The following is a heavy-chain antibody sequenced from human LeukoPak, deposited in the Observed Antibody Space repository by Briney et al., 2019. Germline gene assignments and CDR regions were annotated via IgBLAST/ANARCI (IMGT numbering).Heavy chain of an antibody. CDR3: AREYRYYDSSGYYAYYFDY. V-gene: IGHV1-69*13. CDR2: IIPIFGTA. J-gene: IGHJ4*02. D-gene: IGHD3-22*01. Sequence: SVKVSCKASGGTFSSYAISWVRQAPGQGLEWMGGIIPIFGTANYAQKFQGRVTITADESTSTAYMELSSLRSEDTAVYYCAREYRYYDSSGYYAYYFDYWGQGTLVTVPS. CDR1: GGTFSSYA.